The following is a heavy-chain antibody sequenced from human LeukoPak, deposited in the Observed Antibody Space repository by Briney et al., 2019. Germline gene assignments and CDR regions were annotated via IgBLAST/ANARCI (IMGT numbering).Heavy chain of an antibody. V-gene: IGHV1-18*01. CDR1: GYTFTSYG. D-gene: IGHD3-10*01. CDR2: IITDSGNT. J-gene: IGHJ4*02. CDR3: ARGRGRTVIRGVNDY. Sequence: GASVKVSCKASGYTFTSYGISWVRPAPGQGLEWMGWIITDSGNTNYAQKFQGRVTLTTDTSTSTVYMDLRSLRSDDTAVYYCARGRGRTVIRGVNDYWGQGTLVTVSS.